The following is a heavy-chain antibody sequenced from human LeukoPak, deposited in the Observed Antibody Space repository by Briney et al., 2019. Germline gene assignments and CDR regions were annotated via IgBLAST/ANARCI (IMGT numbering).Heavy chain of an antibody. CDR2: ISSSSSYI. Sequence: GGSLRLSCAASGFTFSSYNMNWVRQAPGKGLEWVSSISSSSSYIYYADSVKGRFTISRDNAKNSLYLQMNSLRAEDTAVYYCASLVGATMFNWGQGTLVTVSS. J-gene: IGHJ4*02. CDR1: GFTFSSYN. CDR3: ASLVGATMFN. V-gene: IGHV3-21*01. D-gene: IGHD1-26*01.